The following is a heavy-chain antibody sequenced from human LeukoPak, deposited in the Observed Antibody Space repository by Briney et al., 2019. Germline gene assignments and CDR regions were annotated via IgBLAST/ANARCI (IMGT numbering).Heavy chain of an antibody. D-gene: IGHD3-22*01. CDR3: ARGSTSCDSSKWLLGPGDAFDI. Sequence: SVKVSCKASGGTFSSYAISWVRQAPGQGLEWMGGIIPIFGTANYAQKFQGRVTITADKSTSTAYMELSSLRSEDTAVYYCARGSTSCDSSKWLLGPGDAFDIWGQGTMVTVSS. V-gene: IGHV1-69*06. CDR1: GGTFSSYA. CDR2: IIPIFGTA. J-gene: IGHJ3*02.